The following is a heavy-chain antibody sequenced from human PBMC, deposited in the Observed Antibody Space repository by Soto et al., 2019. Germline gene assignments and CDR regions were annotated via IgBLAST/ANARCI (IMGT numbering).Heavy chain of an antibody. CDR1: GYPFTSNL. CDR2: ISPHNGNA. Sequence: GASVKVSCKTSGYPFTSNLLSWVRRAPGQGLEWMGWISPHNGNAKYAQKFQDRVTMTADTAASTVYMELRSLRSDDSAVFYCARDRSGWYDFWGQGTLVTVSS. J-gene: IGHJ4*02. CDR3: ARDRSGWYDF. D-gene: IGHD6-19*01. V-gene: IGHV1-18*01.